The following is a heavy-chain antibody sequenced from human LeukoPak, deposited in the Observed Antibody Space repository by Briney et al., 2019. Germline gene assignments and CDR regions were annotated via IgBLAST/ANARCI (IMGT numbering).Heavy chain of an antibody. Sequence: GGSLRLSCAASGFTFGSYAMSWVRQAPGKGLEGVSAISGSGGSTYYADSVKGRFTISRDNSKNTLYLQMNSLRAEDTAVYYCAKDTMEQWLVDYWGQGTLVTVSS. CDR3: AKDTMEQWLVDY. CDR1: GFTFGSYA. J-gene: IGHJ4*02. D-gene: IGHD6-19*01. CDR2: ISGSGGST. V-gene: IGHV3-23*01.